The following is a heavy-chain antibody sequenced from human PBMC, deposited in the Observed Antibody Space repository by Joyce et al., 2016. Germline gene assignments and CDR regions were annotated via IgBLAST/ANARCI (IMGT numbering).Heavy chain of an antibody. CDR3: ATLGTSGFDS. J-gene: IGHJ4*02. CDR2: IWYDRNNK. CDR1: GFNFTKYI. D-gene: IGHD3-16*01. Sequence: QVQLVESGGGVVQPGRFLRLSCAASGFNFTKYIMHWVRQAPGKGPEWVAVIWYDRNNKYYADSVKGRFTISRDNSKNTLYLQMDSLTAEDTAVYYCATLGTSGFDSWGQGTLVTVSS. V-gene: IGHV3-33*03.